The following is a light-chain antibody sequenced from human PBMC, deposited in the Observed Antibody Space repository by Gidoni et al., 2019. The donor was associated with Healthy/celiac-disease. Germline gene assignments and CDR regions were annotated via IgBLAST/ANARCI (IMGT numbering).Light chain of an antibody. V-gene: IGLV3-21*02. CDR3: QVWDRSSDHWV. CDR1: NIGSKS. Sequence: SYVLTQPPSVSGATGQTARITCGGNNIGSKSVHWYQQKPGQAPVLVVYDDSDRPSGIPERFSGSNSGNTATLTISRVEAVDDADYYCQVWDRSSDHWVFGGGTKLTVL. J-gene: IGLJ3*02. CDR2: DDS.